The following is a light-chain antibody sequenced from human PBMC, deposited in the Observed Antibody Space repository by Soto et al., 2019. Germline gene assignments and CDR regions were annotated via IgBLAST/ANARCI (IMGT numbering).Light chain of an antibody. CDR1: QGIGTS. Sequence: DIQMTQSPSSVSASIGDRVTITCRASQGIGTSLAWYQQKPGKAPELLIYAASTVHSGVPSRFSGSGSGTEFTLTISGLQPADLATYFCEQTNSLPFTFGPGSKVHIK. J-gene: IGKJ3*01. CDR3: EQTNSLPFT. V-gene: IGKV1-12*01. CDR2: AAS.